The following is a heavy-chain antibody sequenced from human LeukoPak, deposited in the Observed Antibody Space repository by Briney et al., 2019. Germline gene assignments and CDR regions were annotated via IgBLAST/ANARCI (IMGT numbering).Heavy chain of an antibody. D-gene: IGHD1-26*01. CDR1: GGSISSSNW. CDR3: ARTPGGGSYYDY. V-gene: IGHV4-4*02. Sequence: IPSGTLSLTCAVSGGSISSSNWWSWVRQPPGKGLEWIGEIYHSGGTNYNPSHKSRVTISVDKSKNQFSLKLSSVTAADTAVYYCARTPGGGSYYDYWGQGTLVTVSS. J-gene: IGHJ4*02. CDR2: IYHSGGT.